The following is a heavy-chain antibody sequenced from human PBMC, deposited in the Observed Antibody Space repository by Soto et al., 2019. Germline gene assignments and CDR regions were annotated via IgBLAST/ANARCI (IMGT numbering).Heavy chain of an antibody. CDR2: ISSSSSTI. Sequence: LRLSCAASGFTFSSYSMNWVRQAPGKGLEWVSYISSSSSTIYYADSVKGRFTISRDNAKNSLYLQMNSLRAEDTAVYYCAGTNLSGYHGLGAFDIWGQGTMVTVSS. D-gene: IGHD3-22*01. CDR3: AGTNLSGYHGLGAFDI. CDR1: GFTFSSYS. V-gene: IGHV3-48*01. J-gene: IGHJ3*02.